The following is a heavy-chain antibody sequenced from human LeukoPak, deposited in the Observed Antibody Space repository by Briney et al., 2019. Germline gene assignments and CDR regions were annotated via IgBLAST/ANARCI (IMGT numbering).Heavy chain of an antibody. D-gene: IGHD3-3*01. CDR2: ISSSSSYI. J-gene: IGHJ6*03. V-gene: IGHV3-21*01. CDR3: ARGHSSGYSLYYYYYYYMDV. Sequence: GGSLRLSCAASGFTFSSYSMNWVRQAPGKGLEWVSSISSSSSYIYYADSVKGRFTISRDNAKNSLYLQMNSLRAEDTAVYYCARGHSSGYSLYYYYYYYMDVWGKGTTVTVSS. CDR1: GFTFSSYS.